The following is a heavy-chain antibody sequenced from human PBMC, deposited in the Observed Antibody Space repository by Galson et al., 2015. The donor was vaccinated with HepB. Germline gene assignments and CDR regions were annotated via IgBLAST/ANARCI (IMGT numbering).Heavy chain of an antibody. CDR3: VTYCGGGCTHYYFDY. CDR2: IKEDGTKN. D-gene: IGHD2-21*02. V-gene: IGHV3-7*01. J-gene: IGHJ4*02. Sequence: SLRLSCAASGFTFSLSWMSWVRQAPGKGLEWVATIKEDGTKNFYVDSVKGRFTISRDNAKNSLYLQMSSLRVEDTAIYYCVTYCGGGCTHYYFDYWGQGALVAVSS. CDR1: GFTFSLSW.